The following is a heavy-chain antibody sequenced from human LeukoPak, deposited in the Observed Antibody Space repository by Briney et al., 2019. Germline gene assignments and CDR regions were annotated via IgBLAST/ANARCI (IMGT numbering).Heavy chain of an antibody. CDR1: GFTFTNYW. Sequence: GGSLRLSCAASGFTFTNYWMHWVRQAPGKGLVWVSHINTDGSSTNYADSVKGRFTISRDNAENTLYLQMNSLRAEDTAVYYCARDPGAYFDYWGQGTLVTVSS. J-gene: IGHJ4*02. CDR3: ARDPGAYFDY. D-gene: IGHD3-16*01. V-gene: IGHV3-74*01. CDR2: INTDGSST.